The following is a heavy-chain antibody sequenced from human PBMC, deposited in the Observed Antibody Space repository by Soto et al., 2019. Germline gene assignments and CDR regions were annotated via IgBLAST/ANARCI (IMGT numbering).Heavy chain of an antibody. CDR1: GGSISSSNW. Sequence: PSETLSLTCAVSGGSISSSNWWSWVRQPPGKGLEWIGEIYHSGSTNYNPSLKSRVTISVDKSKNQFSLKLSSVTAADTAVYYCARDRRGHILTGYYYYYYYGMDVWGQGTTVTVSS. CDR2: IYHSGST. D-gene: IGHD3-9*01. V-gene: IGHV4-4*02. J-gene: IGHJ6*02. CDR3: ARDRRGHILTGYYYYYYYGMDV.